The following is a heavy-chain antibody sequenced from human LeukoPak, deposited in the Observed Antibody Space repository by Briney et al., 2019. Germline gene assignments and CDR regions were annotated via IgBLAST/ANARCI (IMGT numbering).Heavy chain of an antibody. CDR3: ARSKVGATNPNDY. CDR2: ISYDGISK. V-gene: IGHV3-30-3*01. D-gene: IGHD1-26*01. J-gene: IGHJ4*02. Sequence: GGSLRLSCAASGFTFSTYAMNWVRQAPGKGLEWVTVISYDGISKYYADSVKGRFTFFRDNSKKMLYLQMNSLRPEDTAVYYCARSKVGATNPNDYWGQGTLVTVSS. CDR1: GFTFSTYA.